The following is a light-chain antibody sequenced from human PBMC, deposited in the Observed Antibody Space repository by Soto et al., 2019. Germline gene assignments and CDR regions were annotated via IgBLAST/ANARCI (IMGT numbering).Light chain of an antibody. CDR2: WAS. Sequence: DIVMTQSPDSLAVSLGERATITCESSQTLLSANKNFLAWYQQRPGQPPKLLISWASTRASGVPDRFSGSGSGTYFTLTITSLQAEDVAVYYCQQYYGSPLIFGGGTRVEIK. J-gene: IGKJ4*01. CDR1: QTLLSANKNF. CDR3: QQYYGSPLI. V-gene: IGKV4-1*01.